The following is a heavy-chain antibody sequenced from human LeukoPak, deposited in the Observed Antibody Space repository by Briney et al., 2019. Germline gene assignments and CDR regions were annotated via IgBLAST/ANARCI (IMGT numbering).Heavy chain of an antibody. J-gene: IGHJ4*02. CDR1: GGTFSSYA. V-gene: IGHV1-69*13. CDR3: ARADVDTAMVSDY. Sequence: SVKVSCTASGGTFSSYAISWVRQAPGQGLEWMGGIIPIFGTANYAQKFQGRVTITADESTSTAYMELSSLRSEDTAVYYCARADVDTAMVSDYWGQGTLVTVSS. D-gene: IGHD5-18*01. CDR2: IIPIFGTA.